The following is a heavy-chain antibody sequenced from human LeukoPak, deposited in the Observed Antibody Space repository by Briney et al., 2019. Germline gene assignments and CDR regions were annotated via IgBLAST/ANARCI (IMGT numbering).Heavy chain of an antibody. CDR2: ISGNGGRT. Sequence: GGSLRLSCAASGFTFSSYTMYWSRQAPGKGLEWVSVISGNGGRTYYADSVKGRFTISRDNSKNTLYLQMNSLRAEDTAVYYCAKVRDLDTVLGRFDNWGQGTLVTVSS. CDR1: GFTFSSYT. CDR3: AKVRDLDTVLGRFDN. D-gene: IGHD5-18*01. V-gene: IGHV3-23*01. J-gene: IGHJ5*02.